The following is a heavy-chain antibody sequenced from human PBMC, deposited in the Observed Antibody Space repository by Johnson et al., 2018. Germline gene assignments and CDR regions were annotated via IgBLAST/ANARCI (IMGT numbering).Heavy chain of an antibody. D-gene: IGHD2-2*01. CDR2: IGGSGRST. V-gene: IGHV3-23*04. Sequence: EVQLVESGGGLVQPGGSLRLSCAASGFTFSNYAMIWVRQAPGEGLDWVSAIGGSGRSTFYADSVKGRFTISRDNSKNTLYLQMNSLRADDTAVYYCAKRMSPTTLRWEAFDIWGQGTMVTVSS. J-gene: IGHJ3*02. CDR1: GFTFSNYA. CDR3: AKRMSPTTLRWEAFDI.